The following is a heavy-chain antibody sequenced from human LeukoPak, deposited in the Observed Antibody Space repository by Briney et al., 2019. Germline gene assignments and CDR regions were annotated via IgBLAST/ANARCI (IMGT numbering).Heavy chain of an antibody. CDR2: ISSSSSYI. D-gene: IGHD3-22*01. V-gene: IGHV3-21*01. J-gene: IGHJ5*02. CDR3: AREGVNYHDSSGYYAVS. Sequence: PGGSLRLSCAASGFTFSSYSMNWVRQAPGKGLEWVSSISSSSSYIYYADSVRGRFTISRDSSQNTVYLQMNSLRAEDTAVYYCAREGVNYHDSSGYYAVSWGQGTLVTVSS. CDR1: GFTFSSYS.